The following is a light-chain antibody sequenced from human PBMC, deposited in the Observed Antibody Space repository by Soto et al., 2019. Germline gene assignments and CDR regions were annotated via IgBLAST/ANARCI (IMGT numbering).Light chain of an antibody. Sequence: QSALTQPASVSGSPGQSITISCTGTSSDDGGYNYVSWYQQHPGKAPKLMIYDVSNRPSGVSNRFAGSKSGNTASLTISGLQAEDAADYYCSSYTSSSTYVVFGGGTKLTVL. CDR3: SSYTSSSTYVV. CDR1: SSDDGGYNY. J-gene: IGLJ2*01. V-gene: IGLV2-14*01. CDR2: DVS.